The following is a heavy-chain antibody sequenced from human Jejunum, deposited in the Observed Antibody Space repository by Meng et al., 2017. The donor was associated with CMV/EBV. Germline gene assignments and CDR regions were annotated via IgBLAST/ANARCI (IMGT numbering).Heavy chain of an antibody. V-gene: IGHV3-48*03. J-gene: IGHJ4*02. CDR2: IATSDRYGRRTT. D-gene: IGHD5-18*01. CDR1: GFSFSSYE. CDR3: ATLGFRRIDY. Sequence: GFSFSSYEFNWVRQAPGKGLEWVSHIATSDRYGRRTTKYADSVKGRFTISRDDAKNSLYLQMSSLRADDTAVYFCATLGFRRIDYWGQGTLVTVSS.